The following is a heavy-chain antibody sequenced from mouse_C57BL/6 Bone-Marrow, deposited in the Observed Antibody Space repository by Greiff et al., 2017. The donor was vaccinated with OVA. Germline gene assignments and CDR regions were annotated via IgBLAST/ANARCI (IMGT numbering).Heavy chain of an antibody. CDR3: ARGGNLDY. J-gene: IGHJ2*01. Sequence: VQLQQSVAELLLPGSSVKLSCTASVFNIKNTYMHWVTQRSEQGLEWIGRIDPANGNTKYAPEFQGKATITAEQSSNTAYLQLSSLTSEYTAIYYYARGGNLDYWGQGTTLTVS. V-gene: IGHV14-3*01. CDR1: VFNIKNTY. D-gene: IGHD2-1*01. CDR2: IDPANGNT.